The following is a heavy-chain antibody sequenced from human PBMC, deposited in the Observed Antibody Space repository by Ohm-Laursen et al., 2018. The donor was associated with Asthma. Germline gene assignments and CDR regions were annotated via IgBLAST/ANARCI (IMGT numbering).Heavy chain of an antibody. D-gene: IGHD3-3*01. CDR2: IWHDGTNE. CDR1: GFTFSSYD. J-gene: IGHJ4*02. Sequence: SLRPSCAASGFTFSSYDMHWVRQAPGKGLEWVALIWHDGTNENYGDSVKGRFSISRDNSKNTLSLQMNSLRVEDTAVYYCARNYYDHWSGSYTPVAYWGQGTLVTVSS. CDR3: ARNYYDHWSGSYTPVAY. V-gene: IGHV3-33*01.